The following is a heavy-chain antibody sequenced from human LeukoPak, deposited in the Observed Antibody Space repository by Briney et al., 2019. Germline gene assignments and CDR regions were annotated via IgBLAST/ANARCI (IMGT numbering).Heavy chain of an antibody. D-gene: IGHD2-2*01. Sequence: PGGSLRLSCAASGFTFSSYGMHWVRQAPGKGLEWVAFIRYDGSNKYYADSVKGRFTISRDSSKNTLYLQMNSLRAEDTAAYYCAKVGDKIVVVPAAPHDYWGQGTLVTVSS. V-gene: IGHV3-30*02. J-gene: IGHJ4*02. CDR1: GFTFSSYG. CDR2: IRYDGSNK. CDR3: AKVGDKIVVVPAAPHDY.